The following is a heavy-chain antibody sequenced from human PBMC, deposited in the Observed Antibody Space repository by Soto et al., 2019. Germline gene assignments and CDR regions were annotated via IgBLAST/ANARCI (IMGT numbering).Heavy chain of an antibody. CDR2: IYYSGST. Sequence: SETLSLSCTVSGGSISSGGYYWSWIRQHPGKGLEWIGYIYYSGSTYYNPSLKSRVTISVDTSKNQFSLKLSSVTAADTAVYYCARDRGLYGSGSSFDYWGQGTLVTVSS. CDR1: GGSISSGGYY. D-gene: IGHD3-10*01. CDR3: ARDRGLYGSGSSFDY. J-gene: IGHJ4*02. V-gene: IGHV4-31*03.